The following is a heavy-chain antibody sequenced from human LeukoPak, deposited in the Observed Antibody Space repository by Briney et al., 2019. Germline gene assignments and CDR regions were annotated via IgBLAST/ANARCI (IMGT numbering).Heavy chain of an antibody. D-gene: IGHD2-8*01. J-gene: IGHJ6*03. V-gene: IGHV1-69*05. CDR2: IIPIFGTA. Sequence: ATVKVSCKASGGTFSSYAISWVRQAPGQGLEWMGGIIPIFGTANYAQKFQGRVTITTDESTSTAYMELSSLRSEDTAVYYCARALAGPVSAHYYYYYMDVWGKGTTVTVSS. CDR1: GGTFSSYA. CDR3: ARALAGPVSAHYYYYYMDV.